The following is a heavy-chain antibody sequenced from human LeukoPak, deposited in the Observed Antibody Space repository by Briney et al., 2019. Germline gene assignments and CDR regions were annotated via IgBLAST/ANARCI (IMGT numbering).Heavy chain of an antibody. CDR2: ISSSGSAI. CDR3: ATGGYFSDRSHSY. CDR1: GFTYSSYA. Sequence: GGSLRPSCAASGFTYSSYAMDGVPQAPGKGLEWLSYISSSGSAIYYADSVKGRFTISRDNAKNSLYLQMNSLRAEDTAVYYCATGGYFSDRSHSYWGQGTLVTVSS. V-gene: IGHV3-48*03. J-gene: IGHJ4*02. D-gene: IGHD3-22*01.